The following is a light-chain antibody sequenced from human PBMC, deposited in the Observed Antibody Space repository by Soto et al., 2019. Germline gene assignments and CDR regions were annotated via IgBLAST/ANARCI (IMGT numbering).Light chain of an antibody. J-gene: IGLJ7*01. CDR3: SSCAGGCTVVV. Sequence: QSALTQPRSVSGSPGQSVTISCTGTSYDIGGHESVSWYQQHPGKAPKLMIYDISQRPSGVPDRFSGSKSGTTASLTISGLQAGDEAEDYCSSCAGGCTVVVVGGGTQRTFL. CDR2: DIS. V-gene: IGLV2-11*01. CDR1: SYDIGGHES.